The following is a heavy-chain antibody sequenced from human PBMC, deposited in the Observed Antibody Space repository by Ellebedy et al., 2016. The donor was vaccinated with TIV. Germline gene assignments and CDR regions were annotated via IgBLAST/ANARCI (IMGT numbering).Heavy chain of an antibody. CDR2: VNNKTDGGTT. CDR3: TTDRYSSGWYVDY. Sequence: PGGSLRLSCAASGFTFNKCGMNWVRQAPGKGLEWVGRVNNKTDGGTTDCAAPVKGRFTISRDDSKNTLYLQMNSLKTEDTAVYYCTTDRYSSGWYVDYWGQGTLVTVSS. CDR1: GFTFNKCG. D-gene: IGHD6-19*01. J-gene: IGHJ4*02. V-gene: IGHV3-15*01.